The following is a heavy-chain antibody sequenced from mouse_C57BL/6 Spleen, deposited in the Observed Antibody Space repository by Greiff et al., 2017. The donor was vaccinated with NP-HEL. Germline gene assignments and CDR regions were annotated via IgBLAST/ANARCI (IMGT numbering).Heavy chain of an antibody. CDR1: GFTFSDYG. D-gene: IGHD1-1*01. Sequence: EVKVVESGGGLVKPGGSLKLSCAASGFTFSDYGMHWVRQAPEQGLEWVAYIRSGLSTLYYADTVKGRFTISRDNAKNTLFLQMTSLRSEDTAMYYCARDLITTVVATRYYAMDYWGQGTSVTVSS. CDR3: ARDLITTVVATRYYAMDY. J-gene: IGHJ4*01. CDR2: IRSGLSTL. V-gene: IGHV5-17*01.